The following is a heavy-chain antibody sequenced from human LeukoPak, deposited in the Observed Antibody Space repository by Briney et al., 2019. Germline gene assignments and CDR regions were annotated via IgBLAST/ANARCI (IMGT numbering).Heavy chain of an antibody. CDR3: ARDLSYCSSTSCPTPYYYYYYMDV. V-gene: IGHV4-4*07. CDR2: IYTSGST. Sequence: SETLSLTCTVSGGSISSYYWSWIRQPAGKGLEWIGRIYTSGSTNYNPSLKSRVTMSGETSKNQFSLKLSSVTAADTAVYYCARDLSYCSSTSCPTPYYYYYYMDVWGKGTTVTVSS. J-gene: IGHJ6*03. D-gene: IGHD2-2*01. CDR1: GGSISSYY.